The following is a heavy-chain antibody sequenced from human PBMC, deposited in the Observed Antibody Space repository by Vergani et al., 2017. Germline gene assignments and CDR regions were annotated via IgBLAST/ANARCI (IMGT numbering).Heavy chain of an antibody. J-gene: IGHJ4*02. CDR3: AREWEQQLSN. D-gene: IGHD6-13*01. Sequence: QVQLQQSGPGLVKPSQTLLLTCAISGASVASNSAAWNWISQSPSRGLEWLGSTYYRSKWYNDYAGSVKSRIPINPDTSKNQFSLPLNSVTPEDKAVYYCAREWEQQLSNWGQGTLVTVSS. V-gene: IGHV6-1*01. CDR2: TYYRSKWYN. CDR1: GASVASNSAA.